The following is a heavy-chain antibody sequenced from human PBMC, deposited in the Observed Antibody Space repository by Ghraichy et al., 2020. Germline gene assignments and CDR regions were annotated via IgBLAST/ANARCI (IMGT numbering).Heavy chain of an antibody. CDR2: IGITGDDT. V-gene: IGHV3-23*01. J-gene: IGHJ3*02. CDR3: AKDEISRNLLWDPFDI. Sequence: GGSLRLSCAASGFTFSNYAMSWVRQAPGKGLEWVSSIGITGDDTYYSDSVRGRFTISRDNSKNALYLQVNSLRADDTAVYYCAKDEISRNLLWDPFDIWGQGTKVTVSS. D-gene: IGHD2-21*01. CDR1: GFTFSNYA.